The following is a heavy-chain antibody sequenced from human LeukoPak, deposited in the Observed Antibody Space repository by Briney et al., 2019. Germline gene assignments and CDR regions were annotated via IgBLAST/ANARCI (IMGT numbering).Heavy chain of an antibody. V-gene: IGHV1-69*04. Sequence: ASVKVSCKASGGTFSSYAISWVRRAPGQGLEWMGRIIPILGIANYAQKFQGRVTITADKSTSTAYMELSSLRSEDTAVYYCARLQGGDYYFDYWGQGTLVTVSS. CDR3: ARLQGGDYYFDY. CDR2: IIPILGIA. J-gene: IGHJ4*02. CDR1: GGTFSSYA. D-gene: IGHD4-17*01.